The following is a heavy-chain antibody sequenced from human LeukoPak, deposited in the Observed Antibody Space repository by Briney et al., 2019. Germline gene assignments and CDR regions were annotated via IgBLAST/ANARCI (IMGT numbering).Heavy chain of an antibody. J-gene: IGHJ4*02. V-gene: IGHV4-4*02. CDR2: MHQSGII. CDR1: GGSISSSDW. CDR3: ASADYYRIDF. D-gene: IGHD3-10*01. Sequence: PSETLSLTCTVSGGSISSSDWWSWVRQPPGKGLEWIGEMHQSGIINYNPSLKSRVTMSLDKAKKQFSLKLSSVTAADTSVYFCASADYYRIDFWGQGTLVTVS.